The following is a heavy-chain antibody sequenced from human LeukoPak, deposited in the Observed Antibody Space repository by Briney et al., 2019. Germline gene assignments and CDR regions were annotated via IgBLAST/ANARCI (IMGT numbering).Heavy chain of an antibody. Sequence: SEPLSLTCSGSNYSISNSLYWGWLQQPPGKGLGWIGSIYRSGSTFYNPSLKSRVTISLDTSKNQFSLKLSSVTAADTSVYYCARGTYGYYMDVWGKGTTVTVSS. CDR1: NYSISNSLY. CDR2: IYRSGST. V-gene: IGHV4-38-2*02. J-gene: IGHJ6*03. D-gene: IGHD4-17*01. CDR3: ARGTYGYYMDV.